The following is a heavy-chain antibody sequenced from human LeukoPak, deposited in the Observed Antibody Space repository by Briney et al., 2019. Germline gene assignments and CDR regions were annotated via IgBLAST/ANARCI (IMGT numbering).Heavy chain of an antibody. Sequence: SETLSLTCTVSGVSISSSNSYWGWIRQPSGKGLEWIGEINHSGSTNYNPSLKSRVTISVDTSKNQFSLKLSSVTAADTAVYYCARGKTITPRDKYCSGGSCYWPFLHYYYMDVWGKGTTVTVSS. D-gene: IGHD2-15*01. CDR2: INHSGST. V-gene: IGHV4-39*07. CDR1: GVSISSSNSY. CDR3: ARGKTITPRDKYCSGGSCYWPFLHYYYMDV. J-gene: IGHJ6*03.